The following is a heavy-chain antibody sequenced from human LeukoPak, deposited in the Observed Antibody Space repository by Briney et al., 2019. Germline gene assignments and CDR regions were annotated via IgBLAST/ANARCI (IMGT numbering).Heavy chain of an antibody. J-gene: IGHJ3*02. D-gene: IGHD7-27*01. CDR3: ARRGDWGVDAFDI. Sequence: PSETLSLTCTVSGGSISSSSYYWGWIRQPPGKGLEWIGSIYYSGSTNYNPSLKSRVTISVDTSKNQFSLKLSSVTAADTAVYYCARRGDWGVDAFDIWGQGTMVTVSS. V-gene: IGHV4-39*07. CDR2: IYYSGST. CDR1: GGSISSSSYY.